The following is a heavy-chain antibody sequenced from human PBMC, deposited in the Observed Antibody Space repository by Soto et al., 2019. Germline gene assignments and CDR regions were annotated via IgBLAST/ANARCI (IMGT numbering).Heavy chain of an antibody. J-gene: IGHJ5*02. CDR1: GGSVTSDRDY. CDR2: IYNSGTT. CDR3: ARGDGNYWFDP. Sequence: QVQLQESGPGLVKPSQTLSLTCSVSGGSVTSDRDYWMWIRQRPGKGLEWIGYIYNSGTTYYHPSLKSRATISVDTSKNHFYLTVNSVTAADTAVYYCARGDGNYWFDPWGQGTLVTVSS. D-gene: IGHD1-7*01. V-gene: IGHV4-31*03.